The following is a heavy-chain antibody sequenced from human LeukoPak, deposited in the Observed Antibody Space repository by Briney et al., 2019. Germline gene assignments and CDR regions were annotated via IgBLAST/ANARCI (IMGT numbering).Heavy chain of an antibody. V-gene: IGHV4-59*01. Sequence: PETLSLTCAVSGGSISSFYWSWIRQPPGKGLEWIAYLYSTGGRTNYNPSLKSRVTISVDPSKNHFSLKMNSVTTADTAVYYCARHLAAATSAFDYWGRGALVTVSS. CDR2: LYSTGGRT. CDR1: GGSISSFY. D-gene: IGHD6-13*01. J-gene: IGHJ4*02. CDR3: ARHLAAATSAFDY.